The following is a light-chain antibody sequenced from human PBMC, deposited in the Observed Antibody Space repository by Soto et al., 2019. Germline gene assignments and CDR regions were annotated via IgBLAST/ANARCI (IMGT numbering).Light chain of an antibody. CDR2: AAS. V-gene: IGKV1-8*01. CDR3: QQYYSYPIT. Sequence: AIRMTQSPSSLSASTGHRVTITCRASQGISSYLAWYQQKPGKAPKLLIYAASTLQSGVPSRFSGSGSGTDFTLTISCLQSEDFATYYCQQYYSYPITFGQGTRLEIK. CDR1: QGISSY. J-gene: IGKJ5*01.